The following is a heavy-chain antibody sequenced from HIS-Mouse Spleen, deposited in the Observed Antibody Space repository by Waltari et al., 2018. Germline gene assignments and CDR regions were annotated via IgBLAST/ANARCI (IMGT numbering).Heavy chain of an antibody. D-gene: IGHD6-13*01. J-gene: IGHJ2*01. CDR1: GGSISSSSYY. Sequence: QLQLQESGPGLVKPSETLSLTCTVSGGSISSSSYYWGWIRQPPGKGLEGIGSIYYSGSTNYTPSLKGRVTISVDTSKNQFSLKLSSVTAADTAVYYCAREIPYSSSWYDWYFDLWGRGTLVTVAS. CDR2: IYYSGST. CDR3: AREIPYSSSWYDWYFDL. V-gene: IGHV4-39*07.